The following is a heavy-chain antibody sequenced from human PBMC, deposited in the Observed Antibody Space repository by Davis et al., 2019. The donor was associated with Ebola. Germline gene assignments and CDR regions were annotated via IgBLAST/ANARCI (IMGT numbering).Heavy chain of an antibody. V-gene: IGHV4-59*01. D-gene: IGHD4-17*01. CDR3: ARGNYGDYIVLYYYNMDV. J-gene: IGHJ6*02. CDR1: GGSINNYF. CDR2: IHYLGNT. Sequence: SETLSLTCTVYGGSINNYFWSWIRQPPGKGLEWIGNIHYLGNTNYNPSLKSRVTMTVDTSKNQFSLKLSSVTAADTAVYYCARGNYGDYIVLYYYNMDVWGQGTTVTVSS.